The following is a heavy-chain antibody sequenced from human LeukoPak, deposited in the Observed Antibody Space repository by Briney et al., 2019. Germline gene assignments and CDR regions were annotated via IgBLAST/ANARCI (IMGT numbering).Heavy chain of an antibody. CDR1: GYTFTSYG. CDR3: ARGTPYGSFYI. Sequence: GSVKVSCKASGYTFTSYGISWVRQAPGQGLEWMGWISAYNGNTNYAQTLQGRVTITTDTSTSTPYMQLRSLRSEDTAVYYCARGTPYGSFYICGQGTMVTVSS. J-gene: IGHJ3*02. D-gene: IGHD3-10*01. V-gene: IGHV1-18*01. CDR2: ISAYNGNT.